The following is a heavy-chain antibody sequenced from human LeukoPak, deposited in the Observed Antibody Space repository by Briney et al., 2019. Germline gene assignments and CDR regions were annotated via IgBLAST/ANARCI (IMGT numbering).Heavy chain of an antibody. CDR1: GGSISSSNW. CDR3: ARDMAVAGTGGVFDY. D-gene: IGHD6-19*01. CDR2: IYHSGST. J-gene: IGHJ4*02. Sequence: PSDTLSLTCALSGGSISSSNWWSWVRQPPGKGLEWIWEIYHSGSTNYNPSLKSRVTISVGKSKNQFSLKLSSVTAADTAVYYCARDMAVAGTGGVFDYWGQGTLVTVSS. V-gene: IGHV4-4*02.